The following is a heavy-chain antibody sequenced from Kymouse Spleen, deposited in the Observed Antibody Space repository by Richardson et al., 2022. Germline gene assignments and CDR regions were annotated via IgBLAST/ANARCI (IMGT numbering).Heavy chain of an antibody. CDR2: INHSGST. Sequence: QVQLQQWGAGLLKPSETLSLTCAVYGGSFSGYYWSWIRQPPGKGLEWIGEINHSGSTNYNPSLKSRVTISVDTSKNQFSLKLSSVTAADTAVYYCARGEGQLVFDYWGQGTLVTVSS. V-gene: IGHV4-34*01. CDR3: ARGEGQLVFDY. CDR1: GGSFSGYY. D-gene: IGHD6-6*01. J-gene: IGHJ4*02.